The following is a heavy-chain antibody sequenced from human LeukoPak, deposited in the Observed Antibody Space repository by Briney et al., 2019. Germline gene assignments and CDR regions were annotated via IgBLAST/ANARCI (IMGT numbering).Heavy chain of an antibody. D-gene: IGHD3-10*02. V-gene: IGHV3-30*04. CDR3: AELGITMIGGV. CDR1: GFTFSSYA. Sequence: GGSLRLSCAASGFTFSSYAMHWVRQAPGKGLEWVAVISYDGSNKYYADSVKGRFTISRDNSKDTLYLQMNSLRAEDTAVYYCAELGITMIGGVWGKGTTVTISS. CDR2: ISYDGSNK. J-gene: IGHJ6*04.